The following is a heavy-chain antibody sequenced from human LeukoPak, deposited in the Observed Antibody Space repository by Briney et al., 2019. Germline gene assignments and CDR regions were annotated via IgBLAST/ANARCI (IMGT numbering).Heavy chain of an antibody. Sequence: PGGSLRLSCAASGFTFSSYAMSWVRQAPGKGLEWVSAISGSGGSTYYADSVKGRFTISRDNSKNTLYLQMNSLRAEDTAVYYCAXGTSSNRYYFDYWGQGTLVTVSS. CDR3: AXGTSSNRYYFDY. V-gene: IGHV3-23*01. J-gene: IGHJ4*02. CDR1: GFTFSSYA. D-gene: IGHD6-13*01. CDR2: ISGSGGST.